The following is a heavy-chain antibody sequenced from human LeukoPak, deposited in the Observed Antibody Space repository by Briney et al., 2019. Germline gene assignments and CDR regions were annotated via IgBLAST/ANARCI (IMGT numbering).Heavy chain of an antibody. CDR1: GFTLSDYY. Sequence: GGSLRLSCAASGFTLSDYYMSWIRQAPGKGLEWVSYISSSGSTIYYADSVKGRFTISRDNAKNSLYLQMNSLRAEDTAVYFCAKALSWIYFFDYWGQGTLVTVSS. J-gene: IGHJ4*02. V-gene: IGHV3-11*01. CDR3: AKALSWIYFFDY. CDR2: ISSSGSTI. D-gene: IGHD2-2*03.